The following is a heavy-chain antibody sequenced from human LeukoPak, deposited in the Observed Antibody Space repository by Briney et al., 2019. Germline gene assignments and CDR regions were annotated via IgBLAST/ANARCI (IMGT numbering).Heavy chain of an antibody. D-gene: IGHD3-9*01. V-gene: IGHV4-61*02. Sequence: SQTLSLTCTVSGGSISSGSYYWSWIRQPAGKGLEGIGRIYTSGSTNYNPSLKSRVTISVDTSKNQFSLKLSSVTAADTAVYYCARAGGYDILTGYYKVGWFDPWGQGTLVTVSS. CDR2: IYTSGST. J-gene: IGHJ5*02. CDR1: GGSISSGSYY. CDR3: ARAGGYDILTGYYKVGWFDP.